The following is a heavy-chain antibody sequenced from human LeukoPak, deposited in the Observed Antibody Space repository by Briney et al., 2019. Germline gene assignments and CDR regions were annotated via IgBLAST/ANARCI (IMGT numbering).Heavy chain of an antibody. J-gene: IGHJ4*02. CDR3: ATGYDFWSGYYQSPKFDY. CDR2: ISGSGGST. Sequence: GGSLRLSCAASGFTFSSYAMSWVRQAPGKGLEWVSAISGSGGSTYYADSVKGRFTISRDNSKNTLYLQMNSLRAEDTAVYYCATGYDFWSGYYQSPKFDYWGQGTLVTASS. V-gene: IGHV3-23*01. CDR1: GFTFSSYA. D-gene: IGHD3-3*01.